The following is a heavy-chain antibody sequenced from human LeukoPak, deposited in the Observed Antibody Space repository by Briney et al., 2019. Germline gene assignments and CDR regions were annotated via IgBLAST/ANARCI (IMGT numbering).Heavy chain of an antibody. CDR2: IYYSGST. CDR3: ARGTYSSSWYLPNWFDP. D-gene: IGHD6-13*01. CDR1: GGSVSSGGYY. Sequence: SETLSLTCTVSGGSVSSGGYYWSWIRQPPGKGLEWIGYIYYSGSTNYNPSLKSRVTISVDTSKNQFSLKLSSVTAADTAVYYCARGTYSSSWYLPNWFDPWGQGTLVTVSS. J-gene: IGHJ5*02. V-gene: IGHV4-61*08.